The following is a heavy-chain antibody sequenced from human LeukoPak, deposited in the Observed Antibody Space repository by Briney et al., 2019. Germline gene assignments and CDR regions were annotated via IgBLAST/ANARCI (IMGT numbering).Heavy chain of an antibody. V-gene: IGHV4-31*03. D-gene: IGHD2-2*02. CDR1: GGSISSGGYY. J-gene: IGHJ5*02. CDR2: IYYSGST. Sequence: SETLSLTCTVSGGSISSGGYYWSWIRQHPGKGLEWIGYIYYSGSTYYNPSLKSRVTISVGTSKNQFSLKLSSVTAVDTAVYYCASLYCSRTSCYMDPWGQGTLVTVSS. CDR3: ASLYCSRTSCYMDP.